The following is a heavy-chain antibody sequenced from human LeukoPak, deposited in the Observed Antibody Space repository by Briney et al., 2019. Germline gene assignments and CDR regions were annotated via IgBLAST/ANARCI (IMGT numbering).Heavy chain of an antibody. V-gene: IGHV1-69*13. D-gene: IGHD3-22*01. CDR2: IIPIFGTA. CDR3: ASSWYYYDSSGYYLY. CDR1: GGTFSSCA. Sequence: SVKVSCKASGGTFSSCAISWVRQAPGQGLEWMGGIIPIFGTANYAQKFQGRVTITADESTSTAYMELSSLRSEDTAVYYCASSWYYYDSSGYYLYWGQGTLVTVSS. J-gene: IGHJ4*02.